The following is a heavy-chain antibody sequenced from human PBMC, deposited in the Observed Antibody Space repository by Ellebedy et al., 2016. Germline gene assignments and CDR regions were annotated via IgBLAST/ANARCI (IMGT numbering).Heavy chain of an antibody. Sequence: KVSCXGSGYSFTSYWIGWVRQMPGKGLEWMGIIYPGDSDTRYSPSFQGQVTISADKSISTAYLQWSSLKASDTAMYYCARGRRQQLAPYDYWGQGTLVTVSS. J-gene: IGHJ4*02. CDR2: IYPGDSDT. CDR3: ARGRRQQLAPYDY. D-gene: IGHD6-6*01. CDR1: GYSFTSYW. V-gene: IGHV5-51*01.